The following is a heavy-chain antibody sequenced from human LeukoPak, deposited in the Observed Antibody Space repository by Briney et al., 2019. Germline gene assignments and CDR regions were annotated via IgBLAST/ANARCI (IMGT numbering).Heavy chain of an antibody. D-gene: IGHD2-15*01. CDR1: GCSFTSYW. V-gene: IGHV5-51*01. J-gene: IGHJ5*02. CDR3: AGFDLGGGWFDP. Sequence: GESLQISWKGSGCSFTSYWIGWVRQLPGKGLEWMGIIYPGDSDTRYSPSFQGQVTISADKSISTACLQWSSLKASDTGMYSCAGFDLGGGWFDPWGQGTLVTVSS. CDR2: IYPGDSDT.